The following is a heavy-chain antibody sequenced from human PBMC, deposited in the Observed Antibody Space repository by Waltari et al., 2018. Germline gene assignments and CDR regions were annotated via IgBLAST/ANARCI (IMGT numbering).Heavy chain of an antibody. J-gene: IGHJ4*02. CDR1: GYTFTSYA. Sequence: KASGYTFTSYAMHWVRQAPGQRLEWMGWINAGNGNTKYSQKFQGRVTITRDTSASTAYMELSSLRSEDTAVYYCARDSFSYGYDYWGQGTLVTVSS. D-gene: IGHD5-18*01. CDR2: INAGNGNT. V-gene: IGHV1-3*01. CDR3: ARDSFSYGYDY.